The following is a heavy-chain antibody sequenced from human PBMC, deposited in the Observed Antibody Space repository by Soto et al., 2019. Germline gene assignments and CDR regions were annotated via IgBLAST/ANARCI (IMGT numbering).Heavy chain of an antibody. V-gene: IGHV1-69*01. CDR3: ERFGGGYEADYYYYGMDV. CDR1: GGTFSSYA. Sequence: QVQLVQSGAEVKKPGSSVKVSCKASGGTFSSYAISWVRQAPGQGLEWMGGIIPIFGTANYAQKFQGRVTITADESTSTAYMGLSSLRSGDTAVYYCERFGGGYEADYYYYGMDVWGQGATVTVSS. J-gene: IGHJ6*02. D-gene: IGHD5-12*01. CDR2: IIPIFGTA.